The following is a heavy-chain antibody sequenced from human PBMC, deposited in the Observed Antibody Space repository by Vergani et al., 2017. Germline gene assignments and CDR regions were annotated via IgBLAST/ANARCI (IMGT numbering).Heavy chain of an antibody. D-gene: IGHD2-21*02. CDR2: IYWDDDK. V-gene: IGHV2-5*02. J-gene: IGHJ4*02. CDR3: AHRLFGGDRDY. Sequence: QITLKESGPKLVKPTQTLTLTCTFSGFSLSTSGVGVGWIRQPPGKALGWLALIYWDDDKRYRPSLKSKLTITKDTSKNQVVLTMTNMDPVDTATNYCAHRLFGGDRDYWGQGTLVTVSS. CDR1: GFSLSTSGVG.